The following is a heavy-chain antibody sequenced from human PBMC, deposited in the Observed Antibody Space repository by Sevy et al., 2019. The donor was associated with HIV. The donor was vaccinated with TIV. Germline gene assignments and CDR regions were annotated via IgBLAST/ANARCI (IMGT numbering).Heavy chain of an antibody. V-gene: IGHV3-30-3*01. J-gene: IGHJ4*01. CDR2: ISYEGTET. CDR1: GFAFSTHA. Sequence: GGSLRLSCAASGFAFSTHAMHWVRQAPGKGLEWVAVISYEGTETFYAASVEGRFTISRDNSKHMLSLQINSLRPEDTAVYYCARDGGNSVKWYPLYWGHGTLVTVSS. D-gene: IGHD2-2*01. CDR3: ARDGGNSVKWYPLY.